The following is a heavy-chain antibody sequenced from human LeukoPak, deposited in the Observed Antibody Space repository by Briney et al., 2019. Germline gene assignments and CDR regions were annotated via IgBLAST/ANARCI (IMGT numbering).Heavy chain of an antibody. Sequence: GGSLRPSCAASGFTFSDYYMSWIRQAPGKGLEWVSTIKGIGPTTYYADSLKGRFTISRDNAKNSLFLQMSSLRADDTAIYYCARAGELRYMDVWGKGTAVTVSS. D-gene: IGHD3-16*01. V-gene: IGHV3-11*04. CDR3: ARAGELRYMDV. CDR2: IKGIGPTT. J-gene: IGHJ6*03. CDR1: GFTFSDYY.